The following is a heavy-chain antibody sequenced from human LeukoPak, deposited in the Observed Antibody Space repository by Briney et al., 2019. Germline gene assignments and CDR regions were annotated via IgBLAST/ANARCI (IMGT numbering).Heavy chain of an antibody. CDR1: GYTFSSYA. D-gene: IGHD2-2*01. CDR2: ISGSGGST. V-gene: IGHV3-23*01. CDR3: AKARRTSGYYYYGMDV. J-gene: IGHJ6*02. Sequence: PGGSLRLSCAASGYTFSSYAMSWVRQAPGKGLEWVSAISGSGGSTYYADSVKGRFTISRDNSKNTLYLQMNSLRAEDTAVYYCAKARRTSGYYYYGMDVWGQGTTVTVSS.